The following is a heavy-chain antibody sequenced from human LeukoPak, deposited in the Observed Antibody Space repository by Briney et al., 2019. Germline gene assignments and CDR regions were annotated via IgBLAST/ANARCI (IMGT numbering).Heavy chain of an antibody. V-gene: IGHV1-2*02. CDR2: INCNSGGT. Sequence: ASVKVSCKASGYTFTGYYMHWVRQAPGQGLEWMGWINCNSGGTNYAQKFQDRVTMTRDTSISTAYMELSRLRSDDTAVYYCARWLIPMVYNWFDPWGQGTLVTVSS. D-gene: IGHD3-10*01. J-gene: IGHJ5*02. CDR1: GYTFTGYY. CDR3: ARWLIPMVYNWFDP.